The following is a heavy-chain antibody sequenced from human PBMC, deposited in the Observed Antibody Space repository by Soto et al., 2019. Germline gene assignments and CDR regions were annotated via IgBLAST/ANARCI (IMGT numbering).Heavy chain of an antibody. CDR3: ARDKGPLSSYYDFWSGYYTASYYYGMEA. Sequence: GASVKVSCKACGYTFTGYYMHWVGQAPGQGLERMGWINPNSGGTNYAQKFQGWVTMTRDTSISTAYTELSRLRSDDTAVYYCARDKGPLSSYYDFWSGYYTASYYYGMEAWGQGTTVPVSS. CDR1: GYTFTGYY. V-gene: IGHV1-2*04. CDR2: INPNSGGT. D-gene: IGHD3-3*01. J-gene: IGHJ6*02.